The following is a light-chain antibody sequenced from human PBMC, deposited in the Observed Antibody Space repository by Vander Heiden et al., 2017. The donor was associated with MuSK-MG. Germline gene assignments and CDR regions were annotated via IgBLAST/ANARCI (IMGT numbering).Light chain of an antibody. CDR1: KVGDKY. J-gene: IGLJ2*01. CDR2: QDS. Sequence: SYELPQPPSASVSPGQTASITCSGDKVGDKYACWYQQKPGQAPVLVIHQDSKRPSGIPERFSGSNSGNTATLTISGTQAMDEVDYYCQAWDISTAVVFGGGTKLTVL. V-gene: IGLV3-1*01. CDR3: QAWDISTAVV.